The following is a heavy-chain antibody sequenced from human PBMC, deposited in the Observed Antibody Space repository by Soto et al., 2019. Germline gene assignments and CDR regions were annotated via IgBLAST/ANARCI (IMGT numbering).Heavy chain of an antibody. CDR3: ARPGITREPGYHFGMDG. V-gene: IGHV1-46*01. D-gene: IGHD3-10*01. CDR1: GYTFTSYY. Sequence: ASVKVSCKASGYTFTSYYIHWVRQAPGHGLEWMAIINPSGGSTDYTQKFQDRVTLTRDTYTSTVHMEPSSLRYEDTAVYYCARPGITREPGYHFGMDGWHQGHTVTVS. CDR2: INPSGGST. J-gene: IGHJ6*02.